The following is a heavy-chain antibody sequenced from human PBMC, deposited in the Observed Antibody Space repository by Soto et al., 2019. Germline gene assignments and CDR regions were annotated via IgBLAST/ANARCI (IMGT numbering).Heavy chain of an antibody. D-gene: IGHD1-26*01. CDR1: GGVFGSFS. J-gene: IGHJ6*02. Sequence: QVQLVQSGAEVRKPGSSVKVSCKASGGVFGSFSITWVRQAPGQGLEWIGGIIPIYGTANYAHNFQGRVTITVDTATNTAYMEVSSLGSEDTAVYYCAKDRRADWESYYYYAMDVWGQGTTVIVSS. CDR2: IIPIYGTA. V-gene: IGHV1-69*06. CDR3: AKDRRADWESYYYYAMDV.